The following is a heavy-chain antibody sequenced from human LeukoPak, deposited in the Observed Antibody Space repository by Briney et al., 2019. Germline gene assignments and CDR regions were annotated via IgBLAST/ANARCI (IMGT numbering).Heavy chain of an antibody. Sequence: PGRSLRLSCAASGFTFSSYSMNWVRQAPGQGLEWVSYITSSSSTIFYADSAKGRFTISRDNAKNSLYLQMNSLRAGDTAVYYCARDRVTIFGVVFYYFDCWGQGALVTVSS. V-gene: IGHV3-48*01. CDR3: ARDRVTIFGVVFYYFDC. J-gene: IGHJ4*02. D-gene: IGHD3-3*01. CDR1: GFTFSSYS. CDR2: ITSSSSTI.